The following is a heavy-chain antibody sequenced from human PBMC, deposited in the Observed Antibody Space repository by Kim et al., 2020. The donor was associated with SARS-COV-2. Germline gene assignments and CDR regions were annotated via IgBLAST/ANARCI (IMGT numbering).Heavy chain of an antibody. CDR3: ARGVSFDWLLSAPFSMDV. Sequence: SETLSLTCTVSGGSISSYYWSWIRQPPGKGLEWIGYIYYSGSTNYNPSLKSRVTISVDTSKNQFSLKLSSVTAADTAVYYCARGVSFDWLLSAPFSMDVWGQGTTVTVSS. CDR2: IYYSGST. CDR1: GGSISSYY. J-gene: IGHJ6*02. D-gene: IGHD3-9*01. V-gene: IGHV4-59*13.